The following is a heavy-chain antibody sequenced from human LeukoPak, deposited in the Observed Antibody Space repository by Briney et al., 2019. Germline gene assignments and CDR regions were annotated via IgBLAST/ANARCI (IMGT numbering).Heavy chain of an antibody. D-gene: IGHD5-24*01. CDR1: GDSVSSNSAA. CDR3: ARRQDGYGLDY. CDR2: TYYRSKWYY. V-gene: IGHV6-1*01. J-gene: IGHJ4*02. Sequence: SQTLSLTCAISGDSVSSNSAAWNWIRRSPSRGLEWLGRTYYRSKWYYDYAVFVKGRVTFIPGTSKNQFSLQLNSVTPEDTAVYYCARRQDGYGLDYWGQGTLVTVSS.